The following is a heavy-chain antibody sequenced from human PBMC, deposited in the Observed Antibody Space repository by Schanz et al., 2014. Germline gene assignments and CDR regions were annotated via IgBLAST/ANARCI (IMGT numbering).Heavy chain of an antibody. D-gene: IGHD3-10*01. J-gene: IGHJ5*02. CDR1: GFTLSNYA. CDR3: ARPALWFGDNCFDP. CDR2: VSRSTPDI. Sequence: EMQLLESGGGLAQPGGSLRLSCAASGFTLSNYAMSWVRQAPGKGLEWVSYVSRSTPDIYYADSVKGRFTMSRDNAKNSVFRQMNSLRAEDTAVYYCARPALWFGDNCFDPWGQGTLVTVSS. V-gene: IGHV3-48*01.